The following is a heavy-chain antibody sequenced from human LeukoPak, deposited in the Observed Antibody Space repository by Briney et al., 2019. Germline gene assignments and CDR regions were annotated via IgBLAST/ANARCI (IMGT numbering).Heavy chain of an antibody. CDR3: ARAPPVGGWFDP. V-gene: IGHV3-7*02. CDR1: GFTFSSHW. D-gene: IGHD4-23*01. Sequence: GSLRLSRAASGFTFSSHWMSWVRQAPGKGLEWVANIKQDGSEKYYVDSVKGRFTISRDNAKNSLYLQMNSLRAEDTAVYYCARAPPVGGWFDPWGQGTLVTVSS. CDR2: IKQDGSEK. J-gene: IGHJ5*02.